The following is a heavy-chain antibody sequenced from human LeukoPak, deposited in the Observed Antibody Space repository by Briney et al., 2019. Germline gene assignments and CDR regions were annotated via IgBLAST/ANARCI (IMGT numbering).Heavy chain of an antibody. Sequence: GESLKISCQVSGSRFTNYWISWVRQQPGKGLEWMGIIYPGDSDTRYSPSFQGQVTISADKSISTAYLQWSSLKASDTAMYYCARLGGYCSGGSCYVGEDAFDIWGQGTMVTVSS. CDR2: IYPGDSDT. CDR3: ARLGGYCSGGSCYVGEDAFDI. J-gene: IGHJ3*02. V-gene: IGHV5-51*01. CDR1: GSRFTNYW. D-gene: IGHD2-15*01.